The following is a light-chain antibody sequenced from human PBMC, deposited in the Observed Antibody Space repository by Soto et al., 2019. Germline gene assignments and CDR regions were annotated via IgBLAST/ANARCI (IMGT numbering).Light chain of an antibody. CDR1: QSVSSSY. V-gene: IGKV3-20*01. Sequence: EVEWTRAPGPRSLPTVERATLTGRASQSVSSSYLAWYQQKPGQAPRLLIYRTSNRATGIPDRFSGSGSGTDVSLTISSLEPEDLAVYWCQQYEITSRTFGQGTKVDIK. CDR3: QQYEITSRT. J-gene: IGKJ1*01. CDR2: RTS.